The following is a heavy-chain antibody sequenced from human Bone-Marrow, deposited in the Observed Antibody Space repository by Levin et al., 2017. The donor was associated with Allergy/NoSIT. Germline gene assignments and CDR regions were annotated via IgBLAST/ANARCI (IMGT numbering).Heavy chain of an antibody. CDR1: GFTFSSYG. Sequence: GESLKISCAASGFTFSSYGMHWVRQAPGKGLEWVAVISYDGSNKYYADSVKGRFTISRDNSKNTLYLQMNSLRAEDTAVYYCAKDGSITMVRGDRIDYWGQGTLVTVSS. J-gene: IGHJ4*02. D-gene: IGHD3-10*01. CDR3: AKDGSITMVRGDRIDY. CDR2: ISYDGSNK. V-gene: IGHV3-30*18.